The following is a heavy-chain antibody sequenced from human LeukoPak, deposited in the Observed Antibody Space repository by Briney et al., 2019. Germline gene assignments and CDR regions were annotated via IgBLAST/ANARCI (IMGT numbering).Heavy chain of an antibody. V-gene: IGHV5-51*01. J-gene: IGHJ5*02. Sequence: GESLKISCKGSGYSINNYWIGWGRQMPGKGVEWMGIIYPADSDIRYSPSFQGQVTISADKSISTAYLQWSSLKASDTAMYYCARQEYCSGGSCYTWFDPWGQGTLVTASS. CDR2: IYPADSDI. D-gene: IGHD2-15*01. CDR1: GYSINNYW. CDR3: ARQEYCSGGSCYTWFDP.